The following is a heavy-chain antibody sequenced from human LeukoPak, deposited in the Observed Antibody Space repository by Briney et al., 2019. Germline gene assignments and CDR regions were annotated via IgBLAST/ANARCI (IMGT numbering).Heavy chain of an antibody. V-gene: IGHV3-30*18. CDR1: GFTFRSHG. D-gene: IGHD2-15*01. J-gene: IGHJ3*01. CDR3: ANDQSENSDGGFDV. Sequence: GGSLRLSCAASGFTFRSHGMQWVRQAPGKGLEWVACISYDGSNKYYADSGKGRFTISRDNSRHTLYLQMNGLRAEDTAVYYCANDQSENSDGGFDVWGQGTMVTVSS. CDR2: ISYDGSNK.